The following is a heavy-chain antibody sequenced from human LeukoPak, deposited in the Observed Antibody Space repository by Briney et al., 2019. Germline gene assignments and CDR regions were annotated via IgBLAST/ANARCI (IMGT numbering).Heavy chain of an antibody. D-gene: IGHD3-10*01. V-gene: IGHV1-2*02. CDR2: INPNSGGT. Sequence: ASVKVSCKASGYTFTGYYMHWARQAPGQGLEWMGWINPNSGGTNYAQKFQGRVTMTRDTSISTAYMELSRLRSDDTAVYYCALRARGSGYYGSGSYSRAFDIWGQGTMVTVSS. CDR1: GYTFTGYY. CDR3: ALRARGSGYYGSGSYSRAFDI. J-gene: IGHJ3*02.